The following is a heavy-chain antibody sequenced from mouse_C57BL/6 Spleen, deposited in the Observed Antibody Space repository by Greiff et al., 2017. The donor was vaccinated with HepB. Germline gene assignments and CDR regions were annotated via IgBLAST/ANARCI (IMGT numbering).Heavy chain of an antibody. J-gene: IGHJ2*01. CDR1: GYTFTSYW. D-gene: IGHD1-1*01. CDR2: IDPSDSYT. Sequence: VQLQQSGAELVKPGASVKLSCKASGYTFTSYWMQWVKQRPGQGLEWIGEIDPSDSYTNYNQKFKGKATLTVDTSSSTAYMQLSSLTSEDSAVYYCARRTTEGDYWGQGTTLTVSS. CDR3: ARRTTEGDY. V-gene: IGHV1-50*01.